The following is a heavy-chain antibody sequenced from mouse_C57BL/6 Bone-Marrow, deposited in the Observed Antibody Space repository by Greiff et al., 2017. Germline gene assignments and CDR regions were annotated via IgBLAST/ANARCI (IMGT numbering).Heavy chain of an antibody. D-gene: IGHD2-3*01. CDR1: GYTFTSYT. Sequence: VKLQQSGAELARPGASVKMSCKASGYTFTSYTMHWVKQRPGQGLEWIGYINPSSGYTKYNQKFKDKATLTADKSSSTAYMQLSSLTSEDSAVYYCARGGWLPPFAYWGQGTLVTVSA. J-gene: IGHJ3*01. CDR2: INPSSGYT. V-gene: IGHV1-4*01. CDR3: ARGGWLPPFAY.